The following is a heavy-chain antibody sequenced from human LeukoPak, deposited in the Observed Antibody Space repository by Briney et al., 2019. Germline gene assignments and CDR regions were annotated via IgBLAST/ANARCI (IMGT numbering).Heavy chain of an antibody. CDR2: ISGSGGST. Sequence: PGGSLRLSCAASGFTFSSYAMSWVRQAPGKGLEWVSAISGSGGSTYYADSVKGRFTISRDNSKSTLYLQMNSLRAEDTAVYYCAKDNSIAAAGSYFDYWGQGTLVTVSS. CDR1: GFTFSSYA. D-gene: IGHD6-13*01. J-gene: IGHJ4*02. CDR3: AKDNSIAAAGSYFDY. V-gene: IGHV3-23*01.